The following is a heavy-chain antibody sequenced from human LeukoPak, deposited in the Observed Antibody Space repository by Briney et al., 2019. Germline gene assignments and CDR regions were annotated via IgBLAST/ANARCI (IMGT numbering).Heavy chain of an antibody. Sequence: ASVKVSCKASGYTFTSYDINWVRQATGQGLEWMGWMNPNSGNTGYAQKFQGRVTMTRNTSISTAYMELSSLRSEDTAVYYCARGWKIGSHIAAHGKAYYMDVWGKGTTDTVSS. V-gene: IGHV1-8*01. CDR3: ARGWKIGSHIAAHGKAYYMDV. D-gene: IGHD6-6*01. CDR1: GYTFTSYD. CDR2: MNPNSGNT. J-gene: IGHJ6*03.